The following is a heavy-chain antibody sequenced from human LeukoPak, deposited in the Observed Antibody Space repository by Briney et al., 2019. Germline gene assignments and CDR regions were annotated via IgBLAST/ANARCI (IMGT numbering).Heavy chain of an antibody. CDR1: GFTFSSYG. D-gene: IGHD1-26*01. Sequence: GGSLRLSCAASGFTFSSYGIHWVRQAPGMGLEWVADSSFDGNSGYNADSVKGRFTISRDNAKNSLYLQMNSLRAEDTAVYYCARDRGGSYSAIDYWGQGTLVTVSS. CDR2: SSFDGNSG. V-gene: IGHV3-30*12. J-gene: IGHJ4*02. CDR3: ARDRGGSYSAIDY.